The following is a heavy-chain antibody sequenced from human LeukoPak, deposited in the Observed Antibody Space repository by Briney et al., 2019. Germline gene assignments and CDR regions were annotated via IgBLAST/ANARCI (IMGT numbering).Heavy chain of an antibody. CDR3: VRVTPDFWSGYRNY. CDR1: GYTFTSYD. J-gene: IGHJ4*02. CDR2: MNPNSGNT. V-gene: IGHV1-8*01. D-gene: IGHD3-3*01. Sequence: ASVKVSCKASGYTFTSYDINWVRHAPGQGLEWMGWMNPNSGNTGYAQTFQGRVTMARNTSISTAYMELSSLRSEDTAVYYCVRVTPDFWSGYRNYWGQGTLVTVSS.